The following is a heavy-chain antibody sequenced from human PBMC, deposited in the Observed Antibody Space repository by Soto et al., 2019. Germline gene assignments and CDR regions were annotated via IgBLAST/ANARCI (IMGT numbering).Heavy chain of an antibody. CDR3: ARGAAMADAFDV. J-gene: IGHJ3*01. CDR1: GGSLSGHY. V-gene: IGHV4-59*11. D-gene: IGHD2-8*01. Sequence: SETLSLTCTVSGGSLSGHYWSWVRQPPGKGLEWIGYIYYSGSAKYNPSLKGRGTISVDTSKNQFSLKLISVTAADTAIYYCARGAAMADAFDVWGQGTVVTASS. CDR2: IYYSGSA.